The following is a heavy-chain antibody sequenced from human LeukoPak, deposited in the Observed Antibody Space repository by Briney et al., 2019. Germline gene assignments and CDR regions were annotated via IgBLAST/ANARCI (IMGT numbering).Heavy chain of an antibody. CDR3: ARGDFRSGI. J-gene: IGHJ3*02. V-gene: IGHV1-2*02. Sequence: ASVKVSCKASGYTFTGYYMHWVRQAPGQGLEWMGWINANSGDTNYAQKFQGRVTMTRDTSISTAYMELSRLRFDDTAVYFCARGDFRSGIWGQGTMVTVSS. D-gene: IGHD3-3*01. CDR1: GYTFTGYY. CDR2: INANSGDT.